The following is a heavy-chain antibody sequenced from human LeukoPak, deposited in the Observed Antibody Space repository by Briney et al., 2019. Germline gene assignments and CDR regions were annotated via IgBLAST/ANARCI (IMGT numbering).Heavy chain of an antibody. J-gene: IGHJ6*03. CDR3: ARGSYYYEGYYMDV. V-gene: IGHV1-2*02. CDR2: INPNSGGT. Sequence: GASVKVSCKASGYTFTGYYMHWVRQAPGQGLEWMGWINPNSGGTNYAQKFQGRVTMTRDTSISTAYMELSRLRSDDTAVYYCARGSYYYEGYYMDVWGKGTTVTVSS. D-gene: IGHD3-22*01. CDR1: GYTFTGYY.